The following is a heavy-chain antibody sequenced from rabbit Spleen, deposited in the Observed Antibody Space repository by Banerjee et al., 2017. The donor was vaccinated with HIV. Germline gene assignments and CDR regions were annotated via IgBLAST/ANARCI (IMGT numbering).Heavy chain of an antibody. V-gene: IGHV1S45*01. CDR3: ARDLLGVIGWNFYL. D-gene: IGHD1-1*01. CDR1: GFSFSNKAV. CDR2: INAVTAKP. J-gene: IGHJ4*01. Sequence: QEQLVESGGGLVKPEGSLTLTCKASGFSFSNKAVMCWVRQAPGKGLEWIACINAVTAKPVYATWAKGRFTISRTSSTTVTLRMTSLTAADRATYFCARDLLGVIGWNFYLWGPGTLVTVS.